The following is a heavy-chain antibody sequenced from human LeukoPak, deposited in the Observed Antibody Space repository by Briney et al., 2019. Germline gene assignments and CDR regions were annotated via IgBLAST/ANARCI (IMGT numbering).Heavy chain of an antibody. CDR3: AKDLNFWSGYYTLDY. J-gene: IGHJ4*02. V-gene: IGHV3-23*01. CDR2: ISGSGGST. CDR1: GFTFNNHW. Sequence: GGSLRLSCAASGFTFNNHWMSWVRQAPGKGLEWVSAISGSGGSTYYADSVKGRFTISRDNSKNTLYLQMNSLRAEDTAVYYCAKDLNFWSGYYTLDYWGQGTLVTVSS. D-gene: IGHD3-3*01.